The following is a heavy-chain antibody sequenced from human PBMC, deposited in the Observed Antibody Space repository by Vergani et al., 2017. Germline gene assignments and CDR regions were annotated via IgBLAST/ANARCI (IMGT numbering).Heavy chain of an antibody. Sequence: QVQLQESGPGLVKPSETLSLTCTVSGGSISSYYWSWIRQPPGKGLEWIWYIYYSGSTNYNPSLKSRVTISVDTSKNQFSLKLSSVTAADTAVYYCVREQQLAYYFDYWGQGTLVTVSS. CDR3: VREQQLAYYFDY. CDR1: GGSISSYY. CDR2: IYYSGST. D-gene: IGHD6-13*01. V-gene: IGHV4-59*01. J-gene: IGHJ4*02.